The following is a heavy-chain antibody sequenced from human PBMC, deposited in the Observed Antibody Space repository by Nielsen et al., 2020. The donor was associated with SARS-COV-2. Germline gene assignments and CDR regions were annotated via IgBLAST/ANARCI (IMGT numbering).Heavy chain of an antibody. J-gene: IGHJ3*02. CDR2: ISSNGGST. CDR3: ARTLELRYFDWLLYKGISLGAFDI. D-gene: IGHD3-9*01. Sequence: VRQAPGKGLEYVSAISSNGGSTYYANSVKGRFTISRDNSKNTLYLQMGSLRAEDMAVYYCARTLELRYFDWLLYKGISLGAFDIWGQGTMVTVSS. V-gene: IGHV3-64*01.